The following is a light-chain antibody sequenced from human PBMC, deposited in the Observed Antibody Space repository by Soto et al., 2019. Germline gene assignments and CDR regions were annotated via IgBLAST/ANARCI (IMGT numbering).Light chain of an antibody. J-gene: IGLJ3*02. Sequence: QSVLTQPASVSGSPGQPITISCTGTNSDVGGYDYVSWYQQHPGKAPKLMIYEVSHRPSGVSNRFSGSRSGNTASLTISGLQAEDEADYYCSSYTSSTTLGVFGGGTKLTVL. CDR3: SSYTSSTTLGV. CDR1: NSDVGGYDY. V-gene: IGLV2-14*01. CDR2: EVS.